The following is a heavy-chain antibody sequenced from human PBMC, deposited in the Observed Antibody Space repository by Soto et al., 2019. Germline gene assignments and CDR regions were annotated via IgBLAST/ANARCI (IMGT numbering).Heavy chain of an antibody. CDR3: ARLRLEPEGANIPLMFGLDV. Sequence: QVQLVQSGAEVKKPGSSVRVSCKASGDTFTGHAITWVRQAPAQGLEWLGVITPLLGTANYAPNFQGRVTITAEASATPTFLDLTSLKFDDTAVYYCARLRLEPEGANIPLMFGLDVWGQGTTVTVSS. D-gene: IGHD2-8*01. CDR1: GDTFTGHA. CDR2: ITPLLGTA. V-gene: IGHV1-69*01. J-gene: IGHJ6*02.